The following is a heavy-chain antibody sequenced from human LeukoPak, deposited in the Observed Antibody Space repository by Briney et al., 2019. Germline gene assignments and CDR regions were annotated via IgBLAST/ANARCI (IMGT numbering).Heavy chain of an antibody. D-gene: IGHD4-23*01. CDR3: AKDLASVDYYYYMDV. V-gene: IGHV3-33*06. CDR1: GFTFSSYG. CDR2: IWYDGSNK. J-gene: IGHJ6*03. Sequence: GGSLRLSCAASGFTFSSYGMHWVRQAPGKGLEWGAVIWYDGSNKYYADSVKGRFTIPRDNSKNTLYLQMNSLRAEDTAVYYCAKDLASVDYYYYMDVWGKGTTVTVSS.